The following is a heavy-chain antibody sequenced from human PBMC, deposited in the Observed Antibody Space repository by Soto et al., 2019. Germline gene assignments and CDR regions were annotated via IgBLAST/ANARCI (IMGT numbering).Heavy chain of an antibody. CDR3: ARSPTYDFWRGSAFDI. V-gene: IGHV1-2*04. CDR1: GYTFTGYY. CDR2: INPNSGGT. D-gene: IGHD3-3*01. J-gene: IGHJ3*02. Sequence: RASVKVSCKASGYTFTGYYMHWVRQAPGQGLEWMGWINPNSGGTNYAQKFQGWVTMTRDTSISTAYMELSRLRSDDTAVYYCARSPTYDFWRGSAFDIWGQGTMVTVSS.